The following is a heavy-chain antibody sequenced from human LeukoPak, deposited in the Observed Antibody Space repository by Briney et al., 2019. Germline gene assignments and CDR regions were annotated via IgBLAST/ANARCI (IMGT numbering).Heavy chain of an antibody. CDR1: GGSISSSNYY. V-gene: IGHV4-39*07. CDR2: IYYNGIT. D-gene: IGHD3-3*01. J-gene: IGHJ4*02. Sequence: SETLSLTCTVSGGSISSSNYYWGWIRQPPGKGLEWVGTIYYNGITYYNPSLKSRVTISLDTSNNQFSLKLTSVTAADTAVYYCARGLASGYPPIPFDYWGQGTLVTVSS. CDR3: ARGLASGYPPIPFDY.